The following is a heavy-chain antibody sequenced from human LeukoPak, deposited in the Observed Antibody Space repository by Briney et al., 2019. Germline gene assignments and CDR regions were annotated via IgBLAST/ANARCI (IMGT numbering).Heavy chain of an antibody. J-gene: IGHJ4*02. CDR2: FGSDLSFT. CDR3: AKDQRPAVAGTLDY. V-gene: IGHV3-21*06. CDR1: GFTFSHYS. D-gene: IGHD6-19*01. Sequence: PGGSLRLSCGGSGFTFSHYSMNWVRQAPGKGLEWVASFGSDLSFTSYADSVKGRFTISRDNAESSLHLHMHSLRAEDTAVYYCAKDQRPAVAGTLDYWGQGTLVTVSS.